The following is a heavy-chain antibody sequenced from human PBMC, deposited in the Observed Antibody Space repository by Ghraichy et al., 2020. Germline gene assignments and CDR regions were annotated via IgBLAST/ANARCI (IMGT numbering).Heavy chain of an antibody. CDR1: GFTFSAYA. J-gene: IGHJ4*02. CDR3: VRAYYDSSDYYKFDY. D-gene: IGHD3-22*01. V-gene: IGHV3-64D*06. CDR2: IGSNGGNT. Sequence: GESLNISCSASGFTFSAYAIHWVRQAPGKGLDFVSAIGSNGGNTYYADSVRGRFTISRDNSKSTLYLHMSSLRPEDTAVYYCVRAYYDSSDYYKFDYWGQGTLVTVSS.